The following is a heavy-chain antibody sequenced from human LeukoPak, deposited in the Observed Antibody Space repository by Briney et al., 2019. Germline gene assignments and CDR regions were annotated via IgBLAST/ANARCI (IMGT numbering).Heavy chain of an antibody. D-gene: IGHD3-22*01. CDR1: GGSISSYY. V-gene: IGHV4-59*12. CDR3: ASFRIHYYDSSGYYGY. Sequence: PSETLSLTCTVSGGSISSYYWSWIRQPPGKGLEWIGYIYYSGSTNYNPSLKSRVTISVDTSKNQFSLKLSSVTAADTAVYYCASFRIHYYDSSGYYGYWGQGTLVTVSS. J-gene: IGHJ4*02. CDR2: IYYSGST.